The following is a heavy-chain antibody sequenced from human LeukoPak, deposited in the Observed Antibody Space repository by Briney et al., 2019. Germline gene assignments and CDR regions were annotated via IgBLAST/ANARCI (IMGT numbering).Heavy chain of an antibody. D-gene: IGHD3-3*01. Sequence: SETLSLTCTVSGGSISSSSYYWGWIRQPPGKGLEWIGSIYYSGSTYYNPSLKSRVTISVDTSKNQFSLKLSSVTAADTAVYYCARDFRSGYSLDWFDPWGQGTLVTVSS. CDR2: IYYSGST. V-gene: IGHV4-39*02. J-gene: IGHJ5*02. CDR3: ARDFRSGYSLDWFDP. CDR1: GGSISSSSYY.